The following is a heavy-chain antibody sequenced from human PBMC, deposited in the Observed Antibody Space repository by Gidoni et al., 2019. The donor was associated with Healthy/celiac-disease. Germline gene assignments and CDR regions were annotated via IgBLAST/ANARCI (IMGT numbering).Heavy chain of an antibody. D-gene: IGHD6-13*01. CDR3: AKWETIAAAGNDAFDI. J-gene: IGHJ3*02. Sequence: EVQLFESGGGLVQPGGSLRLSCAASGFPFSSLAMSWVRPAPGQGLEWVSAISGSGGSTYYADSVKGRFTISRDNSKNTLYLQMNSLRAEDTAVYYCAKWETIAAAGNDAFDIWGQGTMVTVSS. CDR2: ISGSGGST. CDR1: GFPFSSLA. V-gene: IGHV3-23*01.